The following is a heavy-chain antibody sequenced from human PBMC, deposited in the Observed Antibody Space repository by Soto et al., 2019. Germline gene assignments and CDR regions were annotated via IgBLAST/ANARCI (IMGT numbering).Heavy chain of an antibody. Sequence: QLQLQESGSGLVKPSQTLSLHRAVSGGSISSGGYSWSWVRQPPGKGLEWIGYIYHSGSTYYNPSLKSRVTISVDRSKNQFSLKLSSVTAADTAVYYCAKAGGLGAVAADYWGQGTLVTVSS. CDR2: IYHSGST. V-gene: IGHV4-30-2*01. CDR3: AKAGGLGAVAADY. CDR1: GGSISSGGYS. J-gene: IGHJ4*02. D-gene: IGHD6-19*01.